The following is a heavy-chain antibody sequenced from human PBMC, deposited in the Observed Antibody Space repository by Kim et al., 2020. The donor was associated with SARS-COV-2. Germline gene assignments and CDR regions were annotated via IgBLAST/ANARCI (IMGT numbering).Heavy chain of an antibody. CDR3: AVPAPYSTPSHYDSSGYYEN. D-gene: IGHD3-22*01. J-gene: IGHJ4*02. Sequence: SVKVSCKASGGTFSSYAISWVRQAPGQGLEWMGGIIPIFGTANYAQKFQGRVTITADESTSTAYMELSSLRSEDTAVYYCAVPAPYSTPSHYDSSGYYENWGQGTLVTVSS. CDR2: IIPIFGTA. V-gene: IGHV1-69*13. CDR1: GGTFSSYA.